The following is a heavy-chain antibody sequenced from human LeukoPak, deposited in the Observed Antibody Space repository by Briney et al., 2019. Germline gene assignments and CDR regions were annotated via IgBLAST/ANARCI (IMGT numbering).Heavy chain of an antibody. V-gene: IGHV5-51*01. D-gene: IGHD2-15*01. J-gene: IGHJ3*02. CDR2: IYPGDSDT. CDR3: ARFSDFVVVVAALGAFDI. CDR1: GYSFTSYW. Sequence: GESLKISCKGSGYSFTSYWIGWERQMPGKGLEWMGIIYPGDSDTRYSPSFQGQVTISADKSISTAYLQWSSLKASDTAMYYCARFSDFVVVVAALGAFDIWGQGTMVTVSS.